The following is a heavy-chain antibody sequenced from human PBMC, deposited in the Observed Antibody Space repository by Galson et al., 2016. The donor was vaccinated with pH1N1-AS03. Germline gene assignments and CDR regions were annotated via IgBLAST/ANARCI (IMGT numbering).Heavy chain of an antibody. D-gene: IGHD2-2*01. J-gene: IGHJ6*02. CDR3: ARDLRGPCRSATCPIAYYFGMDV. CDR1: GYTFTDFS. CDR2: IHPNDGVT. Sequence: SVKVSCKASGYTFTDFSINWVRQAPGQGLEWMGWIHPNDGVTNYAQNFQAWVTMTRDTSTSTAYLELTGPKSDDTAVYYCARDLRGPCRSATCPIAYYFGMDVWGQGTTVIVSS. V-gene: IGHV1-2*04.